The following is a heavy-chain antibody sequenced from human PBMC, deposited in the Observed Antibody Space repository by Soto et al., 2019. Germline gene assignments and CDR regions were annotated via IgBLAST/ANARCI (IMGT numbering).Heavy chain of an antibody. D-gene: IGHD1-26*01. J-gene: IGHJ4*02. CDR2: IWYDGSNK. Sequence: GGSLRLSCAASGFTFSSYGMHWVRQAPGKGLEWVAVIWYDGSNKYYADSVKGRFTISRDNSKNTLYLQMNSLRAEDTAVYYCARDSAGEWELCYCGQLTLVTVSS. CDR3: ARDSAGEWELCY. V-gene: IGHV3-33*01. CDR1: GFTFSSYG.